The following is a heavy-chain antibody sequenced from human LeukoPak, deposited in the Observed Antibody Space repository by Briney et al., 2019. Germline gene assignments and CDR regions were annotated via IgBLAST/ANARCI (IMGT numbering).Heavy chain of an antibody. V-gene: IGHV3-30*18. CDR3: AKVNNYDDY. CDR2: ISPDGNKE. D-gene: IGHD1/OR15-1a*01. Sequence: GRSLRLSCAASGFTFSIFGIHWVRQAPGKGLEWVAAISPDGNKEYYTESVKGRFTVSRDNSKNMICLQMNSLRGEDSAVYYCAKVNNYDDYWGQGTLVTVSS. J-gene: IGHJ4*02. CDR1: GFTFSIFG.